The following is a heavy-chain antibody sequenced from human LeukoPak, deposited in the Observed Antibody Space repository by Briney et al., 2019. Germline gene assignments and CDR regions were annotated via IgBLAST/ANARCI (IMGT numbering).Heavy chain of an antibody. CDR2: IYPGDSDT. CDR3: ATNDHDFWSGYSTSNNWFGP. J-gene: IGHJ5*02. CDR1: GYDFARKW. D-gene: IGHD3-3*01. Sequence: GESLKISCKTSGYDFARKWIGWVRQMPGKGLEWMGFIYPGDSDTRYNPSFQGQVTISADKSISTTYLQWTSLKASDTAMYYCATNDHDFWSGYSTSNNWFGPWGQGTLVTVSS. V-gene: IGHV5-51*01.